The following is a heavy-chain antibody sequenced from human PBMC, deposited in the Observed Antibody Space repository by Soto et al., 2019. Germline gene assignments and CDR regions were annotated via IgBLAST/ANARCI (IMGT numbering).Heavy chain of an antibody. D-gene: IGHD1-7*01. V-gene: IGHV4-59*01. CDR2: IYYSGST. CDR1: GGSISSYY. J-gene: IGHJ3*02. Sequence: QVQLQESGPGLVKPSETLSLTCTVSGGSISSYYWSWIRQPPGKGLEWIGYIYYSGSTNYNPSLKSRVTISVVTSKNQFSLKLISVTAADTAVHYCARDKGGTSFDICVQGTMVTVSS. CDR3: ARDKGGTSFDI.